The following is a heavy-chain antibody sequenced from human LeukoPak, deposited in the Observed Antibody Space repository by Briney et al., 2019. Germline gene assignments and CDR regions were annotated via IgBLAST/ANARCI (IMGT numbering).Heavy chain of an antibody. Sequence: PGWSLRLSCAASGFTFSSYSMNWVRQAPGKGLEWVSSISTSSSYIYYADSVKGRFTISRDNAKNSLYLQMKSLRAEDTAVYYCARGKTSQNIVTRKTYNWFDPWGQGTLVTVSS. CDR2: ISTSSSYI. CDR3: ARGKTSQNIVTRKTYNWFDP. CDR1: GFTFSSYS. V-gene: IGHV3-21*01. D-gene: IGHD2/OR15-2a*01. J-gene: IGHJ5*02.